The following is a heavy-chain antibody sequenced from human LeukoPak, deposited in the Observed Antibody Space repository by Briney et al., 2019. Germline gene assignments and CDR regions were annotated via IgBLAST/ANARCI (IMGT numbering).Heavy chain of an antibody. CDR2: ISYDGSNK. Sequence: GGSLRLSCAASGFTFSKYGMHWVRQAPGKGLEWVSVISYDGSNKYYADSVKGRFTISRDNSKNTLHLQMSSLRAEDTAVYYCARASGYSYGSEFDYWGQGTLVTVSS. CDR3: ARASGYSYGSEFDY. CDR1: GFTFSKYG. V-gene: IGHV3-30*03. D-gene: IGHD5-18*01. J-gene: IGHJ4*02.